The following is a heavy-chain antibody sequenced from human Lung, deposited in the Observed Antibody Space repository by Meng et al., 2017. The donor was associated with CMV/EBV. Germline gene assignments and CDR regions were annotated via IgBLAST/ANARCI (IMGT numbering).Heavy chain of an antibody. CDR3: VTAVAAAGSGWFDP. J-gene: IGHJ5*02. Sequence: LXCFVYGYSLSRGNHYWSWIRQHPGKGLEWIGHIYFTGSTYYNPSHRSRFTMSMDTSKNQFSLRLRFVTDSDTTLYYCVTAVAAAGSGWFDPWGQGXLVTVSS. D-gene: IGHD6-13*01. CDR1: GYSLSRGNHY. CDR2: IYFTGST. V-gene: IGHV4-31*03.